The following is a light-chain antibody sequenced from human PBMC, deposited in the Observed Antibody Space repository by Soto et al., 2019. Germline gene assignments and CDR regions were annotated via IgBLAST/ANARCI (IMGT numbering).Light chain of an antibody. CDR3: TSPTPGSLYV. V-gene: IGLV2-14*01. CDR2: MVS. J-gene: IGLJ1*01. CDR1: SGDVGNYNY. Sequence: QSVLTQPASVSGSPGQSITISCTGTSGDVGNYNYVSWYQQYPGRVPKLLIYMVSNRASGVSNRFSGSKSGNTASLTISGLQAEDEADYFCTSPTPGSLYVFGTGTKVTV.